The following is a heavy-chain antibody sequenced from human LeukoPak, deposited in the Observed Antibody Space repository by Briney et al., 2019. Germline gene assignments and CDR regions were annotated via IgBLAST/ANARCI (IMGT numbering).Heavy chain of an antibody. Sequence: GGSLRLSCAASGFTFSSYEMNWVRQAPGKGLEYVSAISSNGGSTYYANSVKGRFTISRDNSKNTLYLQMGSLRAEDMAVYYCARAVNWNYFYYFDYWGQGTLVTVSS. J-gene: IGHJ4*02. V-gene: IGHV3-64*01. CDR2: ISSNGGST. CDR1: GFTFSSYE. CDR3: ARAVNWNYFYYFDY. D-gene: IGHD1-7*01.